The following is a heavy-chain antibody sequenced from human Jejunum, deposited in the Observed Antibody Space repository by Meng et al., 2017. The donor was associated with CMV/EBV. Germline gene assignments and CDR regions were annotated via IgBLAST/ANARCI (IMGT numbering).Heavy chain of an antibody. V-gene: IGHV2-5*02. J-gene: IGHJ4*02. CDR1: GLSSISSGVG. Sequence: HSSLKESGPTLVKPTQTLTLTWAFSGLSSISSGVGVGWIRQPPGKALEWLALIYWDDDKRYSPSLRSRLTITKDTSKNEVVLTMTNMDPVDTGTYYCAHFVGGYYPSRPDYWGQGTLVTVSS. D-gene: IGHD1-26*01. CDR2: IYWDDDK. CDR3: AHFVGGYYPSRPDY.